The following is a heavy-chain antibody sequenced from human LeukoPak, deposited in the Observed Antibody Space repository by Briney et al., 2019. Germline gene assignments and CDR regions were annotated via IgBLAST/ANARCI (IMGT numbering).Heavy chain of an antibody. D-gene: IGHD3-10*01. CDR3: ARGGGSGSYNPYDY. CDR1: GGTFSSYA. J-gene: IGHJ4*02. CDR2: IIPIFGTA. Sequence: SVKVSCKASGGTFSSYAISWVRQAPGQGLEWMGGIIPIFGTANYAQKFQGRVTITADESTSTAYMELSSLRSEDTAVYYCARGGGSGSYNPYDYWGQGTLVTVSS. V-gene: IGHV1-69*13.